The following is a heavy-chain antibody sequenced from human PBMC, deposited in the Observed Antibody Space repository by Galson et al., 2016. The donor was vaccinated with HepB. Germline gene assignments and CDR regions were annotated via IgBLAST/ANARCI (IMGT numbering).Heavy chain of an antibody. Sequence: ETLSLTCAVSGGSISPYYWSWIRQPPGKGLEWIGYIYYSGNTNYHPSLKSRFTISVETSKNQFSLRLTSVTAADTAVYYCARSRYRLDVWGQGTTVTVSS. V-gene: IGHV4-59*01. CDR3: ARSRYRLDV. CDR2: IYYSGNT. CDR1: GGSISPYY. J-gene: IGHJ6*02.